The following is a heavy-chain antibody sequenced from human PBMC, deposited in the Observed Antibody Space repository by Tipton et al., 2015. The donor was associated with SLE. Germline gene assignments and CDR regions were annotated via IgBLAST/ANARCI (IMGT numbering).Heavy chain of an antibody. V-gene: IGHV4-61*01. D-gene: IGHD1-14*01. CDR1: GGSVSSGSYY. J-gene: IGHJ6*04. Sequence: TLSLTCTVSGGSVSSGSYYWSWIRQPPGKGLEWIGEIYHSGSTNYNASLKSRVTISVDKSKNQFSLKLSSMTAADTAVYYCARLGTEWAYVDVWGKGTTVTVSS. CDR3: ARLGTEWAYVDV. CDR2: IYHSGST.